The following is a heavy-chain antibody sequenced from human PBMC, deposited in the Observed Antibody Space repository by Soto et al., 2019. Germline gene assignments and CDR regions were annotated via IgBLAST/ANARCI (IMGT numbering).Heavy chain of an antibody. V-gene: IGHV3-30-3*01. J-gene: IGHJ3*01. CDR3: ARDGGGFGELLLNSYDAFDL. CDR1: GFIFSSYA. Sequence: GGSLRLSCAASGFIFSSYAMYWVRQAPGKGLEWVAAISFDGSYEDSADSVKGRFTISRDNPKNTLYLQMDSLTVDDTAVYYCARDGGGFGELLLNSYDAFDLWGQGTMVTVSS. D-gene: IGHD3-10*01. CDR2: ISFDGSYE.